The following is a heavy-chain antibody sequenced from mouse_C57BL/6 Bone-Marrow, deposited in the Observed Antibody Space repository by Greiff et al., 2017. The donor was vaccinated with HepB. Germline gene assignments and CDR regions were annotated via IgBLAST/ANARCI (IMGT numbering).Heavy chain of an antibody. CDR2: ISNGGGST. V-gene: IGHV5-12*01. CDR1: GFTFSDYY. J-gene: IGHJ3*01. Sequence: DVMLVESGGGLVQPGGSLKLSCAASGFTFSDYYMYWVRQTPEKRLEWVAYISNGGGSTYYPDTVKGRFTISRDNAKNTLYLQMSRLKSEDTAMYYCARHENGGFAYWGQGTLVTVSA. CDR3: ARHENGGFAY.